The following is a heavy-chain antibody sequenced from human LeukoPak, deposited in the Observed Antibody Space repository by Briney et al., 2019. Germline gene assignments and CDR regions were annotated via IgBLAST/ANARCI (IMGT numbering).Heavy chain of an antibody. CDR3: ARSGRQQLVSFFDY. CDR2: ISSSSSYI. V-gene: IGHV3-21*01. CDR1: GFTFSSYE. D-gene: IGHD6-13*01. J-gene: IGHJ4*02. Sequence: GGSLRLSCAASGFTFSSYEMNWVRQAPGKGLEWVSSISSSSSYIYYADSVKGRFTISRDNAKNSLYPQMNSLRAEDTAVYYCARSGRQQLVSFFDYWGQGTLVTVSS.